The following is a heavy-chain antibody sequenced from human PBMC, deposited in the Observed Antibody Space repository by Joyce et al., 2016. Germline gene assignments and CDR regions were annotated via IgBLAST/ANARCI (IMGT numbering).Heavy chain of an antibody. CDR1: GYSFTKYW. CDR2: IYPDDPDT. Sequence: EVQLVQSGPEVKKPGESLKISCEGSGYSFTKYWIGWVRQIPGKGLEWVGVIYPDDPDTRYSPSFQGQVTISADKSINTAYLQWNSLRASDTAIYYCANTPVPGSTGWNYYFDLWGRGTLVTVSS. J-gene: IGHJ2*01. D-gene: IGHD1-7*01. V-gene: IGHV5-51*01. CDR3: ANTPVPGSTGWNYYFDL.